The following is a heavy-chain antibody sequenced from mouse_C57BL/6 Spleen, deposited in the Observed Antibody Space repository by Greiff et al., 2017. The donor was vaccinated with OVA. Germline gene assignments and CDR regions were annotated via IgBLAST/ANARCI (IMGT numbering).Heavy chain of an antibody. Sequence: EVKLMESGGGLVQPGGSMKLSCAASGFTFSDAWMDWVRQSPEKGLEWVAEIRNKANNHATYYAESVKGRFTISRDDSKSSVYLQMNSLRAEDTGIYYCTRQGNYYGSFDYWGQGTTLTVSS. CDR2: IRNKANNHAT. J-gene: IGHJ2*01. D-gene: IGHD1-1*01. V-gene: IGHV6-6*01. CDR1: GFTFSDAW. CDR3: TRQGNYYGSFDY.